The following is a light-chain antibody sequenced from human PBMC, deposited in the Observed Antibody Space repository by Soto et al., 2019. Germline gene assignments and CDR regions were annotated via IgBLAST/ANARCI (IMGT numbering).Light chain of an antibody. V-gene: IGLV1-47*01. J-gene: IGLJ2*01. Sequence: QSALTQPPSASGTPGQRVTISCSGSSSTIGSNYVYWYQKLPGTAPRLLIYRDNQRPSGVPDRFSGSKSGTSASLAISGLRSEDEADYYCSSWDDSLSGVQFGGGTKVTVL. CDR2: RDN. CDR3: SSWDDSLSGVQ. CDR1: SSTIGSNY.